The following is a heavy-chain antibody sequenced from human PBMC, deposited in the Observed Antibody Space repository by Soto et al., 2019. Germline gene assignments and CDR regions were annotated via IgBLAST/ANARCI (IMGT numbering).Heavy chain of an antibody. D-gene: IGHD1-26*01. CDR2: IYYSGST. CDR1: GGSISSSSYY. CDR3: ARPSGSYLYYFDY. Sequence: QLQLQESGPGLVKPSETLSLTCTVSGGSISSSSYYWGWIRQPPGKGLEGIGSIYYSGSTYYNPSLKSRVTISVDTSKNQFSLKLSSVTAADTAVYYCARPSGSYLYYFDYWGQGTLVTVSS. V-gene: IGHV4-39*01. J-gene: IGHJ4*02.